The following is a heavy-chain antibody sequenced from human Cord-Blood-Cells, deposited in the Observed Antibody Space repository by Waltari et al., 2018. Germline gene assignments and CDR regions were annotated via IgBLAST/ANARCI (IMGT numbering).Heavy chain of an antibody. CDR2: INHSGST. J-gene: IGHJ4*02. CDR3: ARGNYDILTGYYSN. CDR1: GGSFSGYS. Sequence: QVQLQQWGAGLLKPSETLSLTCAVYGGSFSGYSWTWIRQPPGKGLEWLGEINHSGSTNYNPSLKSRVTISVDTSKNQFSLKLSSVTAADTAVYYCARGNYDILTGYYSNWGQGTLVTVSS. D-gene: IGHD3-9*01. V-gene: IGHV4-34*01.